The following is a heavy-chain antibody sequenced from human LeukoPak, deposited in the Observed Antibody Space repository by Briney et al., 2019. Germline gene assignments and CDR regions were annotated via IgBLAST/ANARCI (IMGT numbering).Heavy chain of an antibody. Sequence: ASVKVSCKASGYTFIRYDMSWVRQATGQGLEWMGWMKPNSGNTDYAQKFQGRVTITRNTSISTVYMELSSLRSEDTAVYYCARVKPDYYYYMDVWGKGTTVTVSS. D-gene: IGHD1-14*01. CDR3: ARVKPDYYYYMDV. CDR1: GYTFIRYD. V-gene: IGHV1-8*01. CDR2: MKPNSGNT. J-gene: IGHJ6*03.